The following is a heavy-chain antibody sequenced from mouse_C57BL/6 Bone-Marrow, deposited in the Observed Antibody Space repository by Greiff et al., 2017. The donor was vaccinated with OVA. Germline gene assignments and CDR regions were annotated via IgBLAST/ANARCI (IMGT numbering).Heavy chain of an antibody. V-gene: IGHV5-17*01. J-gene: IGHJ1*03. D-gene: IGHD1-1*01. Sequence: EVMLVESGGGLVKPGGSLKLSCAASGFTFSDYGMHWVRQAPEKGLEWVAYISSGSSTIYYADTVKGRFTISRDNAKNTLFLQMTSLRSEDTALYYGDRGFYGSSYVYWYCDVWGTGTTVTVSA. CDR3: DRGFYGSSYVYWYCDV. CDR2: ISSGSSTI. CDR1: GFTFSDYG.